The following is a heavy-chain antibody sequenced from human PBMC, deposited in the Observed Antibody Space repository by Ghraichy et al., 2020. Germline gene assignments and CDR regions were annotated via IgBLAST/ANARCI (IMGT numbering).Heavy chain of an antibody. Sequence: GGSLRLSCAASGFTFNNYAMSWVRQAPGKGLEWVSSVRGSGDDTYYADSVKGRFTISRDNSKNTLYLQMNSLRAEDTAVYFCAKDPSYYYYDTNFDSWGQGTLVNVSS. CDR1: GFTFNNYA. D-gene: IGHD3-22*01. CDR2: VRGSGDDT. J-gene: IGHJ4*02. CDR3: AKDPSYYYYDTNFDS. V-gene: IGHV3-23*01.